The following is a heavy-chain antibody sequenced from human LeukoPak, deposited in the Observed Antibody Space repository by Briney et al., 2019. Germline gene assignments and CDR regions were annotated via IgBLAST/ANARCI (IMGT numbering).Heavy chain of an antibody. D-gene: IGHD3-16*02. CDR2: MNPNSGNT. V-gene: IGHV1-8*01. J-gene: IGHJ4*02. Sequence: ASVKVSCKASGYAFISYDINWVRQATGQGLEWMGWMNPNSGNTGYAQKFQGRVTITRNTSISTAYMELSSLRSEDTAVYYCARETEYDYVWGSYRTFDYWGQGTLVTVSS. CDR3: ARETEYDYVWGSYRTFDY. CDR1: GYAFISYD.